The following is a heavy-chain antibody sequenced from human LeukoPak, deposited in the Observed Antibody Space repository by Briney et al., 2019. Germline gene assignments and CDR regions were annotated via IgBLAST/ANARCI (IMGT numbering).Heavy chain of an antibody. J-gene: IGHJ4*02. CDR1: GYTFTDYY. V-gene: IGHV1-2*02. CDR2: INPNGGGT. D-gene: IGHD3-16*01. Sequence: ASVKVSCKASGYTFTDYYMHWVRQAPGQGPEWMGWINPNGGGTNYAQKFQGRVTMTRDMSTSTVFMELDSLRSEDTAAYYCARGPGDLGDYWGQGTLVTVSS. CDR3: ARGPGDLGDY.